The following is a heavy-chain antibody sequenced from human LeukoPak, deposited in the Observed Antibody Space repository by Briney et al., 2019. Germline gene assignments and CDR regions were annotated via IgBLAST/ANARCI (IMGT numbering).Heavy chain of an antibody. V-gene: IGHV4-39*01. Sequence: PSETLSLTCTVSGRSISSSYKYWGWVRQPPGRGLEWIGSIYYSGTTYYNPSLKSRVTISVDTSKNQFSLKLTSVTAADTAVYYCARSTAAEGPTHNWFDPWGQGTLVTVSS. CDR2: IYYSGTT. CDR1: GRSISSSYKY. J-gene: IGHJ5*02. CDR3: ARSTAAEGPTHNWFDP. D-gene: IGHD6-13*01.